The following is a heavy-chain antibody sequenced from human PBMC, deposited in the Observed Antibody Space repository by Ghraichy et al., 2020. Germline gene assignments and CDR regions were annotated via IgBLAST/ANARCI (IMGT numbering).Heavy chain of an antibody. Sequence: SETLSLTCTVSGGSISSYYWSWIRQPPGKGLEWIGYIYYSGSTNYNPSLKSRVTISVDTSKNQFSLKLSSVTAADTAVYYCARDRAAGYFDYWGQGTLVTVSS. CDR1: GGSISSYY. J-gene: IGHJ4*02. CDR3: ARDRAAGYFDY. CDR2: IYYSGST. V-gene: IGHV4-59*01. D-gene: IGHD6-19*01.